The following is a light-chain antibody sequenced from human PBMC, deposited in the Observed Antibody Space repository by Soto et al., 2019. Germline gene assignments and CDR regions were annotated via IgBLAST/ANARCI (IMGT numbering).Light chain of an antibody. CDR3: QSYESSLSGWI. CDR1: SSNIGAGYD. Sequence: QSVLTQPPSVSGAPGQRVTISCTGSSSNIGAGYDVHWYQQVPGTAPKLLIYGNTNRPSGVPDRFSASKSGTSASLAITGLQAEYEADYYCQSYESSLSGWIFGGGTKLTVL. CDR2: GNT. J-gene: IGLJ2*01. V-gene: IGLV1-40*01.